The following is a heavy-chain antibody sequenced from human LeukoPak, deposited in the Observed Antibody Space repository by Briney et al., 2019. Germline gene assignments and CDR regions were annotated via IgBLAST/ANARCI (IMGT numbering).Heavy chain of an antibody. V-gene: IGHV6-1*01. Sequence: SQTLSLTCAISGDIVSANSATWNWIRQSPSRGLEWLGRTYYRSKWYRDYAVSVKSRITINPDSSKNHFSLQLNSVTPEDTALYYCARDSDACDIWGQGTMVTVSS. CDR3: ARDSDACDI. J-gene: IGHJ3*02. CDR2: TYYRSKWYR. CDR1: GDIVSANSAT.